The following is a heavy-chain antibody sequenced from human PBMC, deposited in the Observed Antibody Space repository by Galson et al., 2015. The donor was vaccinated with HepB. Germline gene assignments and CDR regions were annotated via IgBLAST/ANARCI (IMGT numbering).Heavy chain of an antibody. Sequence: SLRLSCAASTFTFSSYWMSWVRQAPGKGLEWVANIKQDGSEKYYVDSVKGRFTISRDNAKNSLYLQMNSLRAEDTAVYYCARDHLPVDYWGQGTLGTVSS. CDR2: IKQDGSEK. J-gene: IGHJ4*02. CDR3: ARDHLPVDY. V-gene: IGHV3-7*01. CDR1: TFTFSSYW.